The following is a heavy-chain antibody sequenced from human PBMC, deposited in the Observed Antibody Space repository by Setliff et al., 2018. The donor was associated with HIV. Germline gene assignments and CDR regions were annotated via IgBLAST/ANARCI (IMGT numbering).Heavy chain of an antibody. D-gene: IGHD3-16*02. CDR2: IDWDGDT. V-gene: IGHV2-70*11. Sequence: SGPTLVNPTQTLTLTCTFSGFSLSTSGMCVTWIRQPPGKALEWLARIDWDGDTYYSTSLKTRLTISKDTSKNQVVLTMTDMDPVDTATYYCARTRPTFGGVIENAFDIWGQGTMVTVSS. CDR3: ARTRPTFGGVIENAFDI. CDR1: GFSLSTSGMC. J-gene: IGHJ3*02.